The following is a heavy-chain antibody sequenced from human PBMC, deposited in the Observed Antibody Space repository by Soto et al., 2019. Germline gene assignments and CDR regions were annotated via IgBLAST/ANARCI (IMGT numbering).Heavy chain of an antibody. Sequence: PSETLSLTCAVSGGSISSSNWWSWVRQPPGKGLEWIGEIYHSGSTNYNPSLKSRVTISVDKSKNQFSLKLSSVTAADTAVYYCASRGIAAPAHFDYWGQGTLVTVSS. CDR3: ASRGIAAPAHFDY. D-gene: IGHD6-6*01. CDR2: IYHSGST. J-gene: IGHJ4*02. V-gene: IGHV4-4*02. CDR1: GGSISSSNW.